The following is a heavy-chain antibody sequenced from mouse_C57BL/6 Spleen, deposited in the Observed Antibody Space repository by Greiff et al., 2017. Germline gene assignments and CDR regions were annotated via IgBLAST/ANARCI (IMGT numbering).Heavy chain of an antibody. Sequence: QVQLQQPGTELVKPGASVKLSCKASGYTFTSYWMHWVKQRPGQGLEWIGNIIPSNGGTNYNEKFKSKATLTVDKASRTAYMQLSSLTAEDSAVYYCARRGYYNNFFDYWGQGTTLTVSS. J-gene: IGHJ2*01. CDR1: GYTFTSYW. CDR3: ARRGYYNNFFDY. V-gene: IGHV1-53*01. D-gene: IGHD2-5*01. CDR2: IIPSNGGT.